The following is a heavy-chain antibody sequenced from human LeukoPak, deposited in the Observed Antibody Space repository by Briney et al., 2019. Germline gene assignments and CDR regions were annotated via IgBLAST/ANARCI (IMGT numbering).Heavy chain of an antibody. CDR3: ARNFDSIDYGYNWFYP. J-gene: IGHJ5*02. V-gene: IGHV3-21*01. CDR1: GFTFSTYS. CDR2: ITGSSFI. Sequence: GGALRLSCAASGFTFSTYSMNWVRQAPGKGLEWVSSITGSSFIYYADSVKGRFTISRDNAKNSLHLQMNSLRAEDTAVYYCARNFDSIDYGYNWFYPWDQGTLVTVSS. D-gene: IGHD3-22*01.